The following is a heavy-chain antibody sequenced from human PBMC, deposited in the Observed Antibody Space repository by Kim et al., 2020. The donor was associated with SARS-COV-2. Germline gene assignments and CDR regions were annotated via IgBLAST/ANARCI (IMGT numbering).Heavy chain of an antibody. Sequence: SVKVSCKASGGTFSSYAISWVRQAPGQGLEWMGGIIPIFGTANYAQKFQGRVTITADESTSTAYMELSSLRSEDTAVYYCARDKAVETAMATSDYYYYGMDVWGQGTTVTVSS. D-gene: IGHD5-18*01. CDR1: GGTFSSYA. CDR2: IIPIFGTA. V-gene: IGHV1-69*13. CDR3: ARDKAVETAMATSDYYYYGMDV. J-gene: IGHJ6*02.